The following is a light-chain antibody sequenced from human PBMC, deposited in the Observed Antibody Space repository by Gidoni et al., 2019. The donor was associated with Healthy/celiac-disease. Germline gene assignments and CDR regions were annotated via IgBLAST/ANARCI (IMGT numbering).Light chain of an antibody. CDR3: QQYDNLPLT. V-gene: IGKV1-33*01. J-gene: IGKJ4*01. Sequence: DLQMTQSPSSLSASVGDRVTITCQASQDISNYLNWYQQKPGKAPKLLIYDASNLETGVPSRCSGSGSGTDFTVTISSLQPEDIATYYCQQYDNLPLTFGGGTKVEIK. CDR2: DAS. CDR1: QDISNY.